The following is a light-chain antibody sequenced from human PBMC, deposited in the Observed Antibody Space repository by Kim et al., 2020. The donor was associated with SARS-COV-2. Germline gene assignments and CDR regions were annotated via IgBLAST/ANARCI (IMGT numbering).Light chain of an antibody. V-gene: IGKV1-33*01. CDR2: DSS. CDR1: QDIKTY. J-gene: IGKJ1*01. CDR3: QQYDELWT. Sequence: DIQMTQSPSSLSASVGDRVTITCQASQDIKTYLNWHQQKPGAAPKLLIYDSSNLEAGVPSRFSGSGSGTLFTFTITNLQPDDFATYYCQQYDELWTFGQGTKVDIK.